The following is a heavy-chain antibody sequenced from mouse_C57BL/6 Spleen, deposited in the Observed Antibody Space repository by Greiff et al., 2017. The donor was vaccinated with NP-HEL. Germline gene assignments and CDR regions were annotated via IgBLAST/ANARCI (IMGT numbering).Heavy chain of an antibody. J-gene: IGHJ4*01. CDR3: ARSNLYYAMDY. Sequence: EVKLLESGPGLVKPSQSLSLSCSVTGYSITSGYYWNWIRQFPGNKLEWMGYISYDGSNNYNPSLKNRTSITRDASKNQVFLKLNSVTTEDTAIYYCARSNLYYAMDYWGQGTSVTVSS. CDR2: ISYDGSN. V-gene: IGHV3-6*01. CDR1: GYSITSGYY.